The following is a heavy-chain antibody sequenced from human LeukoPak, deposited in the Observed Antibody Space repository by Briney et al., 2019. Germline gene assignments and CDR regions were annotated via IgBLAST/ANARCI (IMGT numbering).Heavy chain of an antibody. D-gene: IGHD5-18*01. J-gene: IGHJ5*02. CDR1: GAFITNSHW. CDR2: IYHSGTT. V-gene: IGHV4-4*02. CDR3: ARHAYSYTPWFAP. Sequence: SETLSLTCAVSGAFITNSHWWSWARQPPGKGLEWIGEIYHSGTTNYNPSLKSRVTMSVDKSKNQFSLKLSSVTAADTAVYYCARHAYSYTPWFAPWGQGTLVTVSS.